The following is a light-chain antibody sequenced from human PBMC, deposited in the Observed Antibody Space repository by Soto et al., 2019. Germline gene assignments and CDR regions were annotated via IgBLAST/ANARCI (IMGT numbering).Light chain of an antibody. CDR2: DAS. CDR1: QSVSSY. J-gene: IGKJ3*01. Sequence: EIVLTQSPGTLSLSPGERATLSCRASQSVSSYLAWYQQKPGQAPRLLIYDASNRATGIPARFSGSGSGTDFTLTISSLDPEDFAVYYCQQRSNWPLGFDPVTKVGI. V-gene: IGKV3-11*01. CDR3: QQRSNWPLG.